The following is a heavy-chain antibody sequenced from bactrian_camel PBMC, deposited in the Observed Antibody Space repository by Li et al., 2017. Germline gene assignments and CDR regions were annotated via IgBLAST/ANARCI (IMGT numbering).Heavy chain of an antibody. J-gene: IGHJ4*01. CDR3: AADQLYGTCRDVLEFPA. CDR2: IDSDGKV. Sequence: VQLVESGGGAVETGGSLRLSCEWSGSSYCLGWFRQGPGGEREGVAGIDSDGKVSYADSVKGRFIITRDKAKDLVYLQMNGLQPEDTGVYYCAADQLYGTCRDVLEFPARGQGTQVTVS. V-gene: IGHV3S53*01. D-gene: IGHD6*01. CDR1: GSSYCL.